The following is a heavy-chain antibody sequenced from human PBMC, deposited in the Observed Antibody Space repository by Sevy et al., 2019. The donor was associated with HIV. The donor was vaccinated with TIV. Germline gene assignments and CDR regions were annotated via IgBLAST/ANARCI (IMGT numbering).Heavy chain of an antibody. Sequence: GGSLRLSCAASGFTFSSYAMSWVRQAPGKGLEWVSAISGSGGSTYSADSVKGRFTISRDNTKNTLYLQMNSLRAKDTAVYDCAGDSSIYAGGWYYFDYWGQGTLVTVSS. D-gene: IGHD6-19*01. J-gene: IGHJ4*02. CDR2: ISGSGGST. V-gene: IGHV3-23*01. CDR1: GFTFSSYA. CDR3: AGDSSIYAGGWYYFDY.